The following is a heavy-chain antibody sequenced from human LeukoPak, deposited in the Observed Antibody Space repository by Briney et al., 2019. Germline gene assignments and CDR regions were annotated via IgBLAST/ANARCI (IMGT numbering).Heavy chain of an antibody. Sequence: PGRSLRLSCAASGFTFSSYGMHWVRQAPGKGLEWVAVISYDGSNKYYADSVKGRFTISRDNSKNTLYLQMNSLRAEDTAVYYCAKDRGGPGPRGYYYGMDVWGQGTTVTVSS. D-gene: IGHD3-10*01. CDR3: AKDRGGPGPRGYYYGMDV. J-gene: IGHJ6*02. V-gene: IGHV3-30*18. CDR2: ISYDGSNK. CDR1: GFTFSSYG.